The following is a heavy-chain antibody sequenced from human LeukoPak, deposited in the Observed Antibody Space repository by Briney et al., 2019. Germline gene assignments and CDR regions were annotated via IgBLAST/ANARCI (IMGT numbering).Heavy chain of an antibody. CDR3: ARQTRDGSGSRGYSFDF. J-gene: IGHJ4*02. CDR2: IYPGDSDT. D-gene: IGHD3-10*01. CDR1: GYIFTNNW. Sequence: NHGESLKISCKGSGYIFTNNWIGWVRQMPGKGLEWMGIIYPGDSDTRYSPSFEGQVTISADKSISTAYLQWSSLKASDTAMYYRARQTRDGSGSRGYSFDFWGLGTLVTVSS. V-gene: IGHV5-51*01.